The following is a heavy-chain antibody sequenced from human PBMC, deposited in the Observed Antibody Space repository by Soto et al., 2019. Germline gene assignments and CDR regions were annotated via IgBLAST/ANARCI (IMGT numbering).Heavy chain of an antibody. V-gene: IGHV4-30-4*01. J-gene: IGHJ6*02. CDR3: ARVYSAYYGMDV. CDR1: GGSISSGDYY. D-gene: IGHD2-15*01. CDR2: IYYSGST. Sequence: SETLSLTCTGSGGSISSGDYYWSWIRQPPGKGLEWIGYIYYSGSTYYNPSLKSRVTISVDTSKNQFSLKLSSVTAADTAVYYCARVYSAYYGMDVWGQGTTVTVSS.